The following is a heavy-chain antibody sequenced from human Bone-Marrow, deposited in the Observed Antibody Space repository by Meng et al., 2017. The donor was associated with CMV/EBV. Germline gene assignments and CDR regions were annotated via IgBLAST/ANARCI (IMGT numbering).Heavy chain of an antibody. Sequence: SETLSLTCTVSGGSISSYYWSWIRQPAGKGLEWIGRIYTSGSTNYNPSLKSRVTMSVDTSKNQFSLKLSSVTAADTAVYYCARGPKRVRGVVVLYYFDYWGQGTLVTVSS. V-gene: IGHV4-4*07. J-gene: IGHJ4*02. D-gene: IGHD3-10*01. CDR3: ARGPKRVRGVVVLYYFDY. CDR2: IYTSGST. CDR1: GGSISSYY.